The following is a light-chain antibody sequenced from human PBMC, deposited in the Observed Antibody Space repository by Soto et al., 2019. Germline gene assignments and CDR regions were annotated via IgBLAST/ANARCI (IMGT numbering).Light chain of an antibody. V-gene: IGKV3D-15*01. CDR1: QSVSSN. Sequence: EIVMTQSPATLSVSLGERATLSCRASQSVSSNLAWYQQKPGQAPRLLIYGASTMATGIPARFNGSGSETESTLTISSLQSEDFAVYYCRQYNNWPPGTFGQGTKLEI. J-gene: IGKJ2*02. CDR2: GAS. CDR3: RQYNNWPPGT.